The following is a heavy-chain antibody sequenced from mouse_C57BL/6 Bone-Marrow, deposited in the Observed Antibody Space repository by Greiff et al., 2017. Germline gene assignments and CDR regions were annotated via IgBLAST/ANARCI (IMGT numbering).Heavy chain of an antibody. CDR1: GYTFTSYW. V-gene: IGHV1-69*01. Sequence: VQLQQPGAELVMPGASVKLSCKASGYTFTSYWMHWVKQRPGQGLEWIGEIDPSDSYTNYNQKFKGKSTLTVDKSSSTAYMQLSSLTSEDSAVYYCAIVYDYDGYFDYWGQGTTLTVSS. CDR2: IDPSDSYT. J-gene: IGHJ2*01. CDR3: AIVYDYDGYFDY. D-gene: IGHD2-4*01.